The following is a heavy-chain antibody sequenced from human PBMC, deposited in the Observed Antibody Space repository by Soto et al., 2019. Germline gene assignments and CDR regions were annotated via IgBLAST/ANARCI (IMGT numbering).Heavy chain of an antibody. CDR3: ARGHGQQLDRPNKIYYYYYYGMDV. D-gene: IGHD6-13*01. CDR2: IYHSGST. Sequence: SETLSLTCAVSGGSISSSNWWSWVRQPPGKGLEWIGEIYHSGSTNYNPSLKSRVTISVDKSKNQFSLKLSSVTAADTAVYYCARGHGQQLDRPNKIYYYYYYGMDVWGQGTTVTVSS. CDR1: GGSISSSNW. V-gene: IGHV4-4*02. J-gene: IGHJ6*02.